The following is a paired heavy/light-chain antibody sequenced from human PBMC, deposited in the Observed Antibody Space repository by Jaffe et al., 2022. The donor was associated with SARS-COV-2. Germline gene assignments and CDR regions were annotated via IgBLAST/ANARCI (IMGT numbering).Light chain of an antibody. J-gene: IGKJ1*01. CDR1: QSIISTY. Sequence: EIVLTQSPGTLSLSPGESATLSCRASQSIISTYIAWYQQRPGQAPRLLIYGSFSRATGIPDRFSGSGSGTDFTLTIRRLEPEDLGMYYCQQYGSSPWTFGQGTKVEIK. V-gene: IGKV3-20*01. CDR3: QQYGSSPWT. CDR2: GSF.
Heavy chain of an antibody. V-gene: IGHV4-34*02. CDR2: INHSGGP. Sequence: QLQLRQWGAGLLKPSETLSLTCAVYGGSFSGFYLSWVRQPPGKGLEWIGDINHSGGPNYNPSLKSRVIMSVDTSKNQASLRLTSVTAADTAMYYCARAPAYYRHYYYYMDVWGEGTTVTVSS. D-gene: IGHD3-16*02. CDR1: GGSFSGFY. CDR3: ARAPAYYRHYYYYMDV. J-gene: IGHJ6*03.